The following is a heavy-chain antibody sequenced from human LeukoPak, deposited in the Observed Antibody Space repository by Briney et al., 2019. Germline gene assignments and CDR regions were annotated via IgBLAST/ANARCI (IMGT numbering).Heavy chain of an antibody. D-gene: IGHD3-10*01. J-gene: IGHJ4*02. CDR1: GYTFTGYY. V-gene: IGHV1-8*02. CDR3: ARESYYYGSGSYYPFDY. Sequence: ASVKVSCKASGYTFTGYYMHWVRQATGQGLEWMGWMNPNSGNRGYAQKFQGRVTMTRNTSISTAYMELSSLRSEDTAVYYCARESYYYGSGSYYPFDYWGQGTLVTVSS. CDR2: MNPNSGNR.